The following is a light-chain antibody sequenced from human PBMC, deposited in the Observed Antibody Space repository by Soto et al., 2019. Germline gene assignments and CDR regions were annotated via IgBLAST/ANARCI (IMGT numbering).Light chain of an antibody. CDR3: QQYDRSPFT. J-gene: IGKJ2*01. V-gene: IGKV3-20*01. CDR2: GVS. Sequence: EIVLTQSPGTLSLSPGERATLSCRASQSISNSYLAWYRQRPGQAPRLLIYGVSARATGIPDRFSGSGSGTVFTLTINRLEPEDFAVYYCQQYDRSPFTFGQGSKLEIK. CDR1: QSISNSY.